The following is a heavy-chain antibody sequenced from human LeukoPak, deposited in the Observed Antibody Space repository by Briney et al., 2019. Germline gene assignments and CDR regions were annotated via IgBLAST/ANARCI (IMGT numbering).Heavy chain of an antibody. D-gene: IGHD1-26*01. Sequence: GGSLRLSCAASGFTFSSYAMSWVRQAPGKGLEWVSAISGSGGSTYYADSVKGRFTISRDNSKNTLYLQTNSLRAEDTAVYYCAKDSYVGGYFDYWGQGTLVTVSS. CDR3: AKDSYVGGYFDY. V-gene: IGHV3-23*01. J-gene: IGHJ4*02. CDR2: ISGSGGST. CDR1: GFTFSSYA.